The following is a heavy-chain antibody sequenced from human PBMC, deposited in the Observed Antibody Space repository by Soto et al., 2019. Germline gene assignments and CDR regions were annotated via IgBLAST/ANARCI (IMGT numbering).Heavy chain of an antibody. CDR3: ARGPLYYYDSSDDKYYFDY. CDR2: IYYSGST. V-gene: IGHV4-31*03. D-gene: IGHD3-22*01. Sequence: SETLSLTCTVSGGSISSGGYYWSWIRQHPGKGLEWIGYIYYSGSTYYNPSLKSRVTISVDTSKNQFSLKLSSVTAADTAVYYCARGPLYYYDSSDDKYYFDYWGQGTLVTVSS. CDR1: GGSISSGGYY. J-gene: IGHJ4*02.